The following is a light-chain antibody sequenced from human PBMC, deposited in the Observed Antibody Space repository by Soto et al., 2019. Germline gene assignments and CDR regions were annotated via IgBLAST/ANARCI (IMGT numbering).Light chain of an antibody. V-gene: IGKV2-28*01. J-gene: IGKJ2*01. Sequence: DIVMTQSPLSLPVTPGEPASISCRSSRSLLHSNGYNYLDWYLQKPGQSPQLLIYLGSNRASGVPDRFSGSGSGTDFTLKISRVEAEDIGVYYCMQALQTPRTFGQGTNLEIK. CDR3: MQALQTPRT. CDR2: LGS. CDR1: RSLLHSNGYNY.